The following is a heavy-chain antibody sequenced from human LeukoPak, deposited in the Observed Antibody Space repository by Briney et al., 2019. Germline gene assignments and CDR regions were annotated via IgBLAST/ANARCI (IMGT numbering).Heavy chain of an antibody. CDR1: GYSFTSYW. CDR3: ARLGGMVRGVIIKGRRFINNWFDP. J-gene: IGHJ5*02. Sequence: GESLKISCKGSGYSFTSYWIGWVRQMPGKGLEWLGIIYPGDSDTRYSPSFQGQVTISADKSISTAYLQWSSLKASDTAMYYCARLGGMVRGVIIKGRRFINNWFDPWGQGTLVTVSS. V-gene: IGHV5-51*01. D-gene: IGHD3-10*01. CDR2: IYPGDSDT.